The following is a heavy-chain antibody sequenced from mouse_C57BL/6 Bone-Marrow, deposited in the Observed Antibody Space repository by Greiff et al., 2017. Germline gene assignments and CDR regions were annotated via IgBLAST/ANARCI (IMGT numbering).Heavy chain of an antibody. V-gene: IGHV1-42*01. Sequence: EVQLQQSGPELVKPGASVKISCKASGYSFTGYYMNWVKQSPEKSLEWIGEINPSTGGTTYNQKFKAKATLTVDKSSSTAYMQLKSLTSEDSAVYYCARDYGYAWFAYWGQGTLVTVSA. J-gene: IGHJ3*01. CDR3: ARDYGYAWFAY. CDR1: GYSFTGYY. D-gene: IGHD2-2*01. CDR2: INPSTGGT.